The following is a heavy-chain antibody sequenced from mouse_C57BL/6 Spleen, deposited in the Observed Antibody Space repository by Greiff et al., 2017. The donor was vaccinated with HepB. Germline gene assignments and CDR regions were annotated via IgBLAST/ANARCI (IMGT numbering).Heavy chain of an antibody. Sequence: QVQLQQSGAELVKPGASVKISCKASGYAFSSYWMNWVKQRPGKGLEWIGQIYPGDGDTNYNGKFKGKATLTADKSSSTAYMQLSSLTSEDSAVYFCARFSTVVAPFDYWGQGTTLTVSS. J-gene: IGHJ2*01. CDR1: GYAFSSYW. D-gene: IGHD1-1*01. CDR3: ARFSTVVAPFDY. V-gene: IGHV1-80*01. CDR2: IYPGDGDT.